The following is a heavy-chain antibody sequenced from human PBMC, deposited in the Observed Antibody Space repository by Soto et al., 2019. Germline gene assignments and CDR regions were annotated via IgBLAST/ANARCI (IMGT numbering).Heavy chain of an antibody. CDR2: ISSSSSYI. D-gene: IGHD5-12*01. Sequence: PGGSLRLSCAASGFTFSSYSMNWVRQAPGKGLEWVSSISSSSSYIYYADSVKGRFTISRDNAKNSLYLQMNSLRAEDTAVYYCARAQQSPGYCGYGGGDYYYYGMDVRGQGTTVTVSS. CDR1: GFTFSSYS. CDR3: ARAQQSPGYCGYGGGDYYYYGMDV. J-gene: IGHJ6*02. V-gene: IGHV3-21*01.